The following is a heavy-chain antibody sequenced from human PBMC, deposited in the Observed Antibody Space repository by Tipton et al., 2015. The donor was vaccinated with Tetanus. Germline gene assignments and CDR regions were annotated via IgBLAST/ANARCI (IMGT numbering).Heavy chain of an antibody. CDR2: IYFSGST. J-gene: IGHJ5*02. D-gene: IGHD6-13*01. V-gene: IGHV4-31*03. CDR3: AAAIVRWFGP. Sequence: TLSLTCTVSGGSISSGGYYWSWIRQHPGKGLEWIGDIYFSGSTYYNPSLKSRVTISVDTSKNQFSLKLKSVTAADTAVYYCAAAIVRWFGPWGPGTQVTVSS. CDR1: GGSISSGGYY.